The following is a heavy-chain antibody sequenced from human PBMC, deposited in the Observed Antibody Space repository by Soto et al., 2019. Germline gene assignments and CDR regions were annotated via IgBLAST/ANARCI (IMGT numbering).Heavy chain of an antibody. V-gene: IGHV3-21*01. CDR3: ARGVRGGYYGLDV. CDR1: GFTFSSYS. CDR2: ISSSSSYI. D-gene: IGHD3-10*01. J-gene: IGHJ6*02. Sequence: EVQLVESGGGLVKPGGSLRLSCAASGFTFSSYSMNWVRQAPGKGLEWVSSISSSSSYIYYADSVKGRFTISRDNAKNSLYLQVISLRAEDTAVYYCARGVRGGYYGLDVWGQGTTVTVSS.